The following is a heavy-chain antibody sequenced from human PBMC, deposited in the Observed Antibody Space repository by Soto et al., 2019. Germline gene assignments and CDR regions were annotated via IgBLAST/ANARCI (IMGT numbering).Heavy chain of an antibody. Sequence: EVQLVESGGGLIQPGGSLRLSCAASGFSVSSNYMSWVRQAPGKGLEWVSIIYGDGSTHYADSVKGRFSISRDNSKNTLFLQMNSLRAEDTAVYYCARVGVDRYGSRKPWVLDHWGQGTLVTVSS. V-gene: IGHV3-53*01. CDR3: ARVGVDRYGSRKPWVLDH. J-gene: IGHJ4*02. D-gene: IGHD5-18*01. CDR1: GFSVSSNY. CDR2: IYGDGST.